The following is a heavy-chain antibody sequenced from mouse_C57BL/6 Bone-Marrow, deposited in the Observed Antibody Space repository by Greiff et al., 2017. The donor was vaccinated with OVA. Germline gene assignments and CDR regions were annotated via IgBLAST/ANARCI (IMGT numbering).Heavy chain of an antibody. Sequence: VHLVESGAELARPGASVKLSCKASGYTFTSYGISWVKQRTGQGLEWIGEIYPRSGNTYYNEKFKGKATLTADKSSSTAYMELRSLTSEDSAVYVCARDYYGSSPWFAYWGQGTLVTVSA. CDR3: ARDYYGSSPWFAY. J-gene: IGHJ3*01. V-gene: IGHV1-81*01. CDR2: IYPRSGNT. D-gene: IGHD1-1*01. CDR1: GYTFTSYG.